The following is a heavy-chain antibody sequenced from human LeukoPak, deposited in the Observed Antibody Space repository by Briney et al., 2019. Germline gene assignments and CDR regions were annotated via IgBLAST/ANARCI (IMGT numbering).Heavy chain of an antibody. CDR1: GGSINSRSYY. D-gene: IGHD2-15*01. CDR3: ARGYCSGGSCYSYYYYNYMDV. V-gene: IGHV4-39*07. CDR2: IYYSGTT. J-gene: IGHJ6*03. Sequence: SETLSLTCSVSGGSINSRSYYWGWVRQPPGRGLEWLGSIYYSGTTYYNPSLKSRVTISVDTSKNQFSLKLSSVTAADTAVYYCARGYCSGGSCYSYYYYNYMDVWGKGTTVTVSS.